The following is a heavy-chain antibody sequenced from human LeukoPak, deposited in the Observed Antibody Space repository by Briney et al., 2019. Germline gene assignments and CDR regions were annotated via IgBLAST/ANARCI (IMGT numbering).Heavy chain of an antibody. Sequence: GASVKVSSKASGYTFTDYYIHWLRQAPGHGPEWMGWIKPATGGTRYAEKFQARVTMDRDVSSNTAYMELNRLTFDDTAVYYCARDDGKDTTWGGWFDPWGQGTLDSLSS. CDR3: ARDDGKDTTWGGWFDP. CDR2: IKPATGGT. V-gene: IGHV1-2*02. D-gene: IGHD3-16*01. CDR1: GYTFTDYY. J-gene: IGHJ5*02.